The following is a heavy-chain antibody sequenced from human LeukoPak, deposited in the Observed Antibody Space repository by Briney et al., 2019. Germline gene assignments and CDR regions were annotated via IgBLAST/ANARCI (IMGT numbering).Heavy chain of an antibody. V-gene: IGHV1-18*01. J-gene: IGHJ3*02. CDR2: INPNNGNT. Sequence: ASVTVSCKASGYTFTNYGIIWVRQAPGQGLEWTGWINPNNGNTNYAQKFQGRVTMTTDTSTRTAYMELRSLRSEDTAVYYCARVSSDCSSTSCYVYDAFDIWGQGTMVTVSS. D-gene: IGHD2-2*01. CDR1: GYTFTNYG. CDR3: ARVSSDCSSTSCYVYDAFDI.